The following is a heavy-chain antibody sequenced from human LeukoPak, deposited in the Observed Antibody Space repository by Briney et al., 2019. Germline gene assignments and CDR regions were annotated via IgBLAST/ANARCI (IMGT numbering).Heavy chain of an antibody. CDR3: ARQGYNSYYYGMDV. CDR2: IYYSGST. J-gene: IGHJ6*02. Sequence: SETLSLTGTVSGGSISSYYWSWIRQPPGKGLEWIGYIYYSGSTNYNPSLKSRVTISVDTSKNQFSLKLSSVTAADTAVYYCARQGYNSYYYGMDVWGQGTTVTVSS. D-gene: IGHD5-24*01. CDR1: GGSISSYY. V-gene: IGHV4-59*08.